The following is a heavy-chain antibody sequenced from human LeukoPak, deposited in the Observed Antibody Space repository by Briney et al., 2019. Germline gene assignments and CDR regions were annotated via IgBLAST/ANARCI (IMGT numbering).Heavy chain of an antibody. J-gene: IGHJ4*02. V-gene: IGHV4-61*02. Sequence: SETLSLTCTVSGGSISSSSYYWGWIRQPAGKGLEWIGRIYTSGSTNYNPSLKSRVTISGDTSKNQFSLRLSSVTAADTAVYYCARASYSYDINGWVPFDYWGQGTLITVSS. CDR3: ARASYSYDINGWVPFDY. CDR2: IYTSGST. CDR1: GGSISSSSYY. D-gene: IGHD3-22*01.